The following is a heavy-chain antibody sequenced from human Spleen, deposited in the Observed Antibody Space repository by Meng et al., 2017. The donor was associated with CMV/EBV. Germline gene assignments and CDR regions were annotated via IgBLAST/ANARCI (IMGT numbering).Heavy chain of an antibody. D-gene: IGHD3-3*01. J-gene: IGHJ5*02. CDR2: IYYSGST. CDR3: TTYYDFWSGYYSWFDP. Sequence: GSVSSGSSYWSWIRQPPGKGLDWIGYIYYSGSTNYTPSLKSRVTISVDTSKNQFSLKLSSVTAADTAVYYCTTYYDFWSGYYSWFDPWGQGTLVTVSS. V-gene: IGHV4-61*06. CDR1: GSVSSGSSY.